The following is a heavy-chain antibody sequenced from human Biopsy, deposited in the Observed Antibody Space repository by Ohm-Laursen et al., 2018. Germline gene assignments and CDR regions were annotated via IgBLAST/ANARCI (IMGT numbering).Heavy chain of an antibody. CDR3: ARATNSTGWPYYYFYGMDV. V-gene: IGHV4-34*01. CDR2: INHSGRT. Sequence: PSETLSLTCAVYGESFNGYYWSWIRQTPGKGLEWIGEINHSGRTNYNPSLKSRVTISVDTSKNQFSLRLNSVTAADTAVYYCARATNSTGWPYYYFYGMDVWGQGTTVTVS. CDR1: GESFNGYY. J-gene: IGHJ6*02. D-gene: IGHD2/OR15-2a*01.